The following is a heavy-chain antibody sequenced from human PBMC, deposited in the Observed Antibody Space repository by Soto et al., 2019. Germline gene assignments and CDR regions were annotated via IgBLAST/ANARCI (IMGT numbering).Heavy chain of an antibody. J-gene: IGHJ4*02. CDR3: TTRGWHDY. CDR2: IKSKSDGGTT. D-gene: IGHD6-19*01. Sequence: EVQLVESGGGLVKPGGSLRVSCAASGFIFTDAWMNWVRQAPGKGLEWVGRIKSKSDGGTTDYAAPVKGRFTISRDDSINTLYLQLNSLKTEDTAVYYCTTRGWHDYWGQGTLVTVSS. CDR1: GFIFTDAW. V-gene: IGHV3-15*07.